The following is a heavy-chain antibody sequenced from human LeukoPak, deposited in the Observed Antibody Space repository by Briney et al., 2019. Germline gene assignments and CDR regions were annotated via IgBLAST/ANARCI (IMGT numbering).Heavy chain of an antibody. J-gene: IGHJ4*02. CDR2: IYIDGST. Sequence: GGSLRLSCAASGFSVGSHNMTWVRQAPGQGLEWVSVIYIDGSTYYADSVEGRFTISRDNTKNTLYLQMNCLRPEDTAVYYCAKLPIYWGQGALVTVSS. D-gene: IGHD4-23*01. CDR3: AKLPIY. CDR1: GFSVGSHN. V-gene: IGHV3-66*02.